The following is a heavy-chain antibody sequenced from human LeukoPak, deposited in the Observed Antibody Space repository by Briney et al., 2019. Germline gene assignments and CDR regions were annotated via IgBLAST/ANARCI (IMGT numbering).Heavy chain of an antibody. D-gene: IGHD5-18*01. Sequence: KPSETLSLTCAVYGGSFSGYYWSWIRQPQGKGLEWIGEINHSGSNNYNPSLKSRVTISVDTSKNQFSLKLSSVTAADTAVYYCARREDTAIENWFDPWGQGTLVTVSS. CDR1: GGSFSGYY. CDR3: ARREDTAIENWFDP. V-gene: IGHV4-34*01. CDR2: INHSGSN. J-gene: IGHJ5*02.